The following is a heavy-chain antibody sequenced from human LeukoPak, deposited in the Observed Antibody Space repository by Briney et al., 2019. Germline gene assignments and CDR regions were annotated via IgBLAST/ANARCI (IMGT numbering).Heavy chain of an antibody. Sequence: SETLSLTCTVSSGSISSANYYWSWIRQPAGKGLERIGRFYTSGSTDYNPSLKSRVTISVDTSKNQLSLKLNSVTAADTAVYYCARSSGSGATNWYFDLWGRGTLVTVSS. D-gene: IGHD1-14*01. CDR3: ARSSGSGATNWYFDL. J-gene: IGHJ2*01. CDR1: SGSISSANYY. V-gene: IGHV4-61*02. CDR2: FYTSGST.